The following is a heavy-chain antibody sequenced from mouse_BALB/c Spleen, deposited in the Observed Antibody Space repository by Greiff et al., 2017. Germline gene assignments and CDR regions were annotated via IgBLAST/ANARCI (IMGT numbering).Heavy chain of an antibody. J-gene: IGHJ4*01. V-gene: IGHV1-7*01. CDR3: APQTARATFYAMDY. Sequence: QVQLKESGAELAKPGASVKMSCKASGYTFTSYWMHWVKQRPGQGLEWIGYINPSTGYTEYNQKFKDKATLTADKSSSTAYMQLSSLTSEDSAVYYCAPQTARATFYAMDYWGQGTSVTVSS. CDR1: GYTFTSYW. D-gene: IGHD3-2*01. CDR2: INPSTGYT.